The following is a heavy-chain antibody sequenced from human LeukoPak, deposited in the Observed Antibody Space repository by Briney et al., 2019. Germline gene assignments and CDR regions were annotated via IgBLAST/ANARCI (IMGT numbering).Heavy chain of an antibody. V-gene: IGHV1-69*13. CDR3: ARDRVVGLGIDNAFDI. D-gene: IGHD2-15*01. Sequence: GASVKVSCKASGGTFTNYAINWVRQAPGQGLEWMGGIIPVFGTANYAQKFQGRVTITADESTSTAYMELSSLRSEDTAVYYCARDRVVGLGIDNAFDIWGHGTMVTVSS. CDR2: IIPVFGTA. CDR1: GGTFTNYA. J-gene: IGHJ3*02.